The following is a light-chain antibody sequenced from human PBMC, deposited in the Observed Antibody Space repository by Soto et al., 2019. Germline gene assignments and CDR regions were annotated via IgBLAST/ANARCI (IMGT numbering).Light chain of an antibody. CDR1: SSDVGGYNF. CDR3: SSYAGSGTDNYV. Sequence: QSVLTQPASVSGSPGQSITISCTGTSSDVGGYNFVSWYQQHPGKAPKLMTYEVTNRPSGVSNRFSGSKSANAASLTISGLQAEDEADYYCSSYAGSGTDNYVFGSGTKVTVL. CDR2: EVT. V-gene: IGLV2-14*01. J-gene: IGLJ1*01.